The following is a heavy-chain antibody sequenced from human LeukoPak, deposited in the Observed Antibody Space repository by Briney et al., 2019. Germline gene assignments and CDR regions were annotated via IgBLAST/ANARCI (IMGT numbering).Heavy chain of an antibody. CDR1: GFTFSNYW. D-gene: IGHD1-26*01. CDR3: ARDTGHTGSRDGFDV. V-gene: IGHV3-74*01. J-gene: IGHJ3*01. CDR2: IITDGKTT. Sequence: GGSLRLSCEVSGFTFSNYWLHWVRQAPGKGLVWFSRIITDGKTTNYADSVKGRFTIFRDNAKNTLFLQMNGLRAEDTALYYCARDTGHTGSRDGFDVWGQGTMVTVSS.